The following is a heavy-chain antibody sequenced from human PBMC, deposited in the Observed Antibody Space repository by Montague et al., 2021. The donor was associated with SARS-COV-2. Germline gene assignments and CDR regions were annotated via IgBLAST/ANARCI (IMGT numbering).Heavy chain of an antibody. D-gene: IGHD3-22*01. V-gene: IGHV4-31*03. CDR1: GGSISSGGYY. J-gene: IGHJ3*02. Sequence: TLSLTCTVSGGSISSGGYYWSWIRQHPGKGLEWIGYIYHTGSTHYNPSLKSRVTISKETSKNHFSLNVSSVTAADPAVYYCARDSVYYDSSDYSYGAFDIWGRGTLVTVSS. CDR3: ARDSVYYDSSDYSYGAFDI. CDR2: IYHTGST.